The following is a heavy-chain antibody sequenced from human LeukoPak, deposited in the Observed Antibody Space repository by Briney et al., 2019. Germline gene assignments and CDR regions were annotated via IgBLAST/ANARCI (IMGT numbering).Heavy chain of an antibody. CDR2: FDPEDGET. CDR1: GYTLTELS. V-gene: IGHV1-24*01. Sequence: ASVKVSCKVSGYTLTELSMHWVRQAPGKGLEWMGGFDPEDGETIYAQKFQGRVTMTEDTSTDTAYMELSSLRSEDTAVYYCATLWFGELFPIMDVWGKGTTVTGSS. J-gene: IGHJ6*04. CDR3: ATLWFGELFPIMDV. D-gene: IGHD3-10*01.